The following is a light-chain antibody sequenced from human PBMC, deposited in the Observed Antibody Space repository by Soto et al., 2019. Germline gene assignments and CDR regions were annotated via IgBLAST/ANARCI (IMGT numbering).Light chain of an antibody. J-gene: IGKJ2*01. CDR2: WAS. CDR3: QQYYSTPYT. V-gene: IGKV4-1*01. CDR1: QSVLYSSNNENY. Sequence: DIVMTQSPDSLAVSLGERATINCKSSQSVLYSSNNENYLAWYQQKPGQPPKLLIYWASTRESGVPDRFSGRGSGTDFTLTISCLQAEDVAVYYCQQYYSTPYTFGPGTKLVIK.